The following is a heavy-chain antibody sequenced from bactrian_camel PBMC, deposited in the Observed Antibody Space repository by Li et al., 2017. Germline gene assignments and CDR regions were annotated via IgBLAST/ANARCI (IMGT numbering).Heavy chain of an antibody. D-gene: IGHD7*01. J-gene: IGHJ4*01. CDR2: INRDGSL. CDR1: GVTVGDRN. V-gene: IGHV3S55*01. Sequence: VQLVESGGGSVQAGGSLKLSCTASGVTVGDRNVGWYRQAPGDECELVSSINRDGSLYYVDTVKGRFTISQDNAKNTLYLQMNSLNTEDTAMYYCAAAAGLFGGTCVDVRSVDYWGRGTQVTVS. CDR3: AAAAGLFGGTCVDVRSVDY.